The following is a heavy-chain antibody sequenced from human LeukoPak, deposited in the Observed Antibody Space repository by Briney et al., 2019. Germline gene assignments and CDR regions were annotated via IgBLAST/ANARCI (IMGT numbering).Heavy chain of an antibody. CDR1: GGSVSSSSYY. D-gene: IGHD1-20*01. CDR2: INYSGST. J-gene: IGHJ4*02. V-gene: IGHV4-39*01. Sequence: SETLSLTCTVSGGSVSSSSYYWGWLRQPPGKGLEWIGSINYSGSTYYNPSLKSRVTISVDTSKNQFSLKLSSVTAADTAVYYCARRITGTTSDSFDYWGQGTLVTVSS. CDR3: ARRITGTTSDSFDY.